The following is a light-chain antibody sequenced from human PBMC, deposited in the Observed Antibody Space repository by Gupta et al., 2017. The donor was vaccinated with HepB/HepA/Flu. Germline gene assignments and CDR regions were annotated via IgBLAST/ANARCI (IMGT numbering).Light chain of an antibody. CDR2: GAS. Sequence: HSTGTLSVSPGERVTLACRASQSVSSNLAWYQQKPGQAPRLLMYGASTRATGIPARFSGSGSGTEFTLTISSPQSEDFAVYYCQQYNIWPLTFGGGTKVEIK. V-gene: IGKV3-15*01. J-gene: IGKJ4*01. CDR1: QSVSSN. CDR3: QQYNIWPLT.